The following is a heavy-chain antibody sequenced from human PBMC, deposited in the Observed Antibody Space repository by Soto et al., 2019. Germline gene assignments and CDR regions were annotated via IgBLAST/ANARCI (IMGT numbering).Heavy chain of an antibody. Sequence: SGPTLVKPTQTLTLTCTFSGFSLSTSGVGVGWIRQPPGKALEWLALIYWNDDKRYSPSLKSRLTITKDTSKNQVVLTMTNMDPVDTATYYCALVIKYYDILTGYRKTGDWFDPWGQGTLVTVSS. J-gene: IGHJ5*02. CDR3: ALVIKYYDILTGYRKTGDWFDP. CDR2: IYWNDDK. V-gene: IGHV2-5*01. D-gene: IGHD3-9*01. CDR1: GFSLSTSGVG.